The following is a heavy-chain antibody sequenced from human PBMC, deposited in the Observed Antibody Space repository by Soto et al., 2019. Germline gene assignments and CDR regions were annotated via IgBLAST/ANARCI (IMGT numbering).Heavy chain of an antibody. CDR3: TVVVTMVRGVMGP. J-gene: IGHJ5*02. CDR2: IRSKANSYAT. V-gene: IGHV3-73*02. Sequence: EVQLVESGGGLVQPGGSLKLSCAASGFTFSGSAMHWVRQASGKGLELVGRIRSKANSYATAYAASVKGRFTISRDDAKNTAYLQMNSLKTEDTAVYYCTVVVTMVRGVMGPWGQGTLVPVSS. D-gene: IGHD3-10*01. CDR1: GFTFSGSA.